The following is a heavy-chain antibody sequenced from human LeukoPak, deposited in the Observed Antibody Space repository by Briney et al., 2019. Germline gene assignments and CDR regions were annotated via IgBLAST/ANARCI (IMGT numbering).Heavy chain of an antibody. J-gene: IGHJ4*02. CDR1: GGSFSGYY. CDR2: INHSGST. Sequence: PSETLSLTCAVYGGSFSGYYWSWIRQPPGKGLEWIGEINHSGSTNYNPSLKSRVTISVDTSKNQFSLKLSSVTAADTAVYYCARVGFTGYHFDYWGEGTLVTVSS. D-gene: IGHD5-18*01. V-gene: IGHV4-34*01. CDR3: ARVGFTGYHFDY.